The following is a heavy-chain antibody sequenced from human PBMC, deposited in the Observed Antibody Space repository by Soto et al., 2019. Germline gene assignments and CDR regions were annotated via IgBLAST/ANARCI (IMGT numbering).Heavy chain of an antibody. V-gene: IGHV4-39*01. J-gene: IGHJ4*02. CDR3: ARHGVAATKDFDY. CDR2: IYYSGST. Sequence: SETLSLTCTVSGGSISSSSYYWGWIRQPPGKGLEWIGSIYYSGSTYYNPSLKGRVTISVDTSKNQFSLKLSSVTAADTAVYYCARHGVAATKDFDYWGQGTLVTVSS. CDR1: GGSISSSSYY. D-gene: IGHD2-15*01.